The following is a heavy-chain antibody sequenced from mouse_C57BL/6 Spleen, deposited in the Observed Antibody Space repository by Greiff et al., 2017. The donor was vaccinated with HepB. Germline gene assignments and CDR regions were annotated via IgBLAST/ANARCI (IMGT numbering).Heavy chain of an antibody. CDR1: GFTFSDYY. D-gene: IGHD1-1*01. CDR3: ARFLRGYFDV. Sequence: EVKVEESEGGLVQPGSSMKLSCTASGFTFSDYYMAWVRQVPEKGLEWVANINYDGSSTYYLDSLKSRFIISRDNAKYILYLQMSSLKSEDTATYYCARFLRGYFDVWGTGTTVTVSS. J-gene: IGHJ1*03. CDR2: INYDGSST. V-gene: IGHV5-16*01.